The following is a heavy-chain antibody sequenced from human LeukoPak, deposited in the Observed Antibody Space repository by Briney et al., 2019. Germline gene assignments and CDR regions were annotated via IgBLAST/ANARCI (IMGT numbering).Heavy chain of an antibody. CDR3: VKDLYGDYVGHFDY. J-gene: IGHJ4*02. V-gene: IGHV3-64D*06. CDR2: ISSNGGST. D-gene: IGHD4-17*01. Sequence: GGSLRLSCSASGFSFSSYAMHWVRQAPGKGLEYVSAISSNGGSTYYADSVKGRFTISRDNSKNTLYLQMSSLRAEDTAVYYCVKDLYGDYVGHFDYWGQGTLVTVSS. CDR1: GFSFSSYA.